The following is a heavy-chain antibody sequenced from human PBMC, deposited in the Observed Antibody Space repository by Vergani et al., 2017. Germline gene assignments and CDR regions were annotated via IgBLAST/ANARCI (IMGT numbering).Heavy chain of an antibody. Sequence: QVQLQESGPGLVKPSETLSLTCTVSGGSISSYYWSWIRQPPGKGLEWIGYIYYSGSPNYNPSLKSRVTISVDTSKNQFAMKLSSVTAADPDVYYCARYDRDESFDDWGQGTLVTVSS. CDR2: IYYSGSP. V-gene: IGHV4-59*01. CDR3: ARYDRDESFDD. D-gene: IGHD5-24*01. J-gene: IGHJ4*02. CDR1: GGSISSYY.